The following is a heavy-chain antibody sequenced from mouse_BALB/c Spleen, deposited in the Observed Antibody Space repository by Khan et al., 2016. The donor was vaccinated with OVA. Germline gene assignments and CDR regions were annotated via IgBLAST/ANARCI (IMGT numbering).Heavy chain of an antibody. CDR3: ARVGYNGTMDF. J-gene: IGHJ4*01. D-gene: IGHD2-14*01. V-gene: IGHV9-3-1*01. Sequence: VQLQESGPELKKPGETVQISCKASGFTFTNYGMNWVRQAPGKGLKWMGWINTYTGEPTFTDDFKGRFAFSLETSASTAYLQINSLKNEDTATYVCARVGYNGTMDFWGKGTSVTVSS. CDR2: INTYTGEP. CDR1: GFTFTNYG.